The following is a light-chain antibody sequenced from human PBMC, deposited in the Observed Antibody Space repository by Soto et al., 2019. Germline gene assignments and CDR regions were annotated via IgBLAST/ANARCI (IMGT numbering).Light chain of an antibody. V-gene: IGKV1-5*01. J-gene: IGKJ4*01. CDR1: QSISRY. CDR3: QHSNSFPRT. CDR2: DVS. Sequence: DIQMTQSPSTLSVSVGDRVSITCRASQSISRYLGWYQQKPGKAPKLLIYDVSILESGVPSRFSGSGSGTEFTLTISSLQAEDFETYYCQHSNSFPRTFGGGTKVDIK.